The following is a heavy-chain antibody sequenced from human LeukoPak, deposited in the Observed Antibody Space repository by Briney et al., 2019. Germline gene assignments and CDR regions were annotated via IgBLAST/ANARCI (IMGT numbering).Heavy chain of an antibody. Sequence: GGSLRLSCAASGFTFGSYAMSWVRQAPGKGLEWISAISGSGGSTYYADSVKGRFTISRDNFKNTLYLQMNSLRAEDTAVYYCVIPTGAFDIWGQGTMVTVSS. D-gene: IGHD2-21*01. J-gene: IGHJ3*02. V-gene: IGHV3-23*01. CDR3: VIPTGAFDI. CDR2: ISGSGGST. CDR1: GFTFGSYA.